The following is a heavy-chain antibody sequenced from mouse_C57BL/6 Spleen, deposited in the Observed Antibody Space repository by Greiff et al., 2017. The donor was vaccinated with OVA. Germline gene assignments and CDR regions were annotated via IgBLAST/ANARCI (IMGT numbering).Heavy chain of an antibody. J-gene: IGHJ2*01. V-gene: IGHV5-17*01. D-gene: IGHD1-1*01. CDR1: GFTFSDYG. CDR2: ISSGSSTI. CDR3: ARGCYSRFDY. Sequence: EVQLVESGGGLVKPGGSLKLSCAASGFTFSDYGMHWVRQAPEKGLEWVAYISSGSSTIYYADTVKGRFTISRDNAKNTLYLQMTSLRSEDTAMYYCARGCYSRFDYWGQGTTLTVSS.